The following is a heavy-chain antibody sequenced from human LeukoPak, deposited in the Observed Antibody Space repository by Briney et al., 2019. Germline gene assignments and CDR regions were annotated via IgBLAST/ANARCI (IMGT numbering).Heavy chain of an antibody. V-gene: IGHV4-61*02. J-gene: IGHJ6*03. Sequence: PSQTLSPTCTVSGGSISSGSYDWSWIRQPAGKGLEWIGRIYTSGSTNYNPSLKSRLTISVDTSKNQFSLKLSSVTAADTAVYYCARAGLLRYMDVWGKGTTVTVSS. CDR3: ARAGLLRYMDV. CDR2: IYTSGST. CDR1: GGSISSGSYD.